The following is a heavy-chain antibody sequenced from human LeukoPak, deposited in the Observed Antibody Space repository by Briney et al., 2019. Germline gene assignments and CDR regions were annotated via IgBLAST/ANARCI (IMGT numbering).Heavy chain of an antibody. D-gene: IGHD6-19*01. V-gene: IGHV3-23*01. Sequence: GGSLRLSCAASGFIFSSYAMSWVRQAPGKGLEWVSVISGSGGTTYYTDSVKGRFTISRDNSKNTLYLQINSLRAEDTAVYYCSPLGSGVDYWGQGTLVTVSS. J-gene: IGHJ4*02. CDR3: SPLGSGVDY. CDR2: ISGSGGTT. CDR1: GFIFSSYA.